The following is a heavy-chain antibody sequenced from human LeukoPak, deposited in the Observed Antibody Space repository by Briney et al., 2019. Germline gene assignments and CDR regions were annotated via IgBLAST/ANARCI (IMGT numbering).Heavy chain of an antibody. Sequence: PSETLSLTCTVSGGSNSSYYWSWIRQPPGKGLEWIGYIYYSGSTNYNPSLKSRVTISVDTSKNQFSLKLSSVTAADTAVYYCARAERGWLQFSFDYWGQGTLVTVSS. CDR2: IYYSGST. D-gene: IGHD5-24*01. CDR3: ARAERGWLQFSFDY. CDR1: GGSNSSYY. J-gene: IGHJ4*02. V-gene: IGHV4-59*01.